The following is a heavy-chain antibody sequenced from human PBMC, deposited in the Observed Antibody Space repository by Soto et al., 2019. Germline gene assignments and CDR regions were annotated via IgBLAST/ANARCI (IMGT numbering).Heavy chain of an antibody. CDR2: IYYSGTT. J-gene: IGHJ4*02. CDR1: GYSISSSSG. Sequence: SEPLPLTWAVSGYSISSSSGWGWIRQPPGKGLEWIGYIYYSGTTYYNPSLKTRVTMSVHTSKNQFSLKLTSLTAVETAVYYCARRTIHGPLDYCGQATPVTVSS. D-gene: IGHD3-3*01. CDR3: ARRTIHGPLDY. V-gene: IGHV4-28*01.